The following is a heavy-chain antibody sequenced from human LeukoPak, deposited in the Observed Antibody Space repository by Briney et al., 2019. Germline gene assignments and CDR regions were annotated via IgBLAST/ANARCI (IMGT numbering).Heavy chain of an antibody. CDR1: GYTVETGYY. CDR3: AREWATYHNWYDP. Sequence: PSETLSLTCTVSGYTVETGYYWAWLRQPPGKGLEWTGSIYRSATTYYNPSLKSRVLISMDMSKNEVSLSLTSVTAADTAVYYCAREWATYHNWYDPWGQGTLVIVSS. CDR2: IYRSATT. J-gene: IGHJ5*02. D-gene: IGHD1-26*01. V-gene: IGHV4-38-2*02.